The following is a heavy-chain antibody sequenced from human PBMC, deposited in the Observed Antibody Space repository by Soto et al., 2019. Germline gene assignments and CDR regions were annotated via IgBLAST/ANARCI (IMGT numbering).Heavy chain of an antibody. V-gene: IGHV3-30*03. CDR3: ATADPSGRYWIDD. CDR1: GFTFSGYG. Sequence: GGSLRLSCEASGFTFSGYGMHWVRQAPGKGLEWVSVISNYGSNKYYEDSVKGRFTISRDNSKNTLYLQMNSLRIEDTAVYFCATADPSGRYWIDDWGQGTQVTVSS. J-gene: IGHJ4*01. D-gene: IGHD1-26*01. CDR2: ISNYGSNK.